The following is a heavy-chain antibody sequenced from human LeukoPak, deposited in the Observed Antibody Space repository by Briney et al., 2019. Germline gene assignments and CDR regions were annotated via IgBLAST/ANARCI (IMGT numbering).Heavy chain of an antibody. J-gene: IGHJ4*02. Sequence: QPGGSLRLSCLTSGFTFSSYAMNWVRQAPGKGLEWVSGISASGGSTYYAASVKGRFTISRDASTSTLYLQMNNLRAEDTAVYYCASSRGGINQFDYWGQGKLVTVSS. CDR3: ASSRGGINQFDY. CDR1: GFTFSSYA. D-gene: IGHD3-10*01. CDR2: ISASGGST. V-gene: IGHV3-23*01.